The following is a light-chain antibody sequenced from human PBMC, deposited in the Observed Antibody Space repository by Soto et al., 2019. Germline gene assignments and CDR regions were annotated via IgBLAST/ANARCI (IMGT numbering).Light chain of an antibody. V-gene: IGKV1-33*01. Sequence: DIQLTQSPSSLSASVGDRVTITCQASQDISNHLNWYQQKPGKAPNLLIYDASDLETGVPSRFSGGGSGTFFSFTINSLQPDGIATYYCQKHDGVPLFGPGTKVEIK. CDR3: QKHDGVPL. J-gene: IGKJ3*01. CDR1: QDISNH. CDR2: DAS.